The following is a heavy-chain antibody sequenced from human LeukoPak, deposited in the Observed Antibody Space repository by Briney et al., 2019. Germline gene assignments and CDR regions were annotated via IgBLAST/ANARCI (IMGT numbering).Heavy chain of an antibody. Sequence: SQTLSLTCTVSGGSISSGGYYWSWIRQPPGKGLEWIGEINHSGSTNYNPSLKSRVTISVDTSKNQFSLKLSSVTAADTAVYYCARLRGYNYYYYMDVWGKGTTVTVSS. CDR2: INHSGST. V-gene: IGHV4-30-2*01. CDR3: ARLRGYNYYYYMDV. J-gene: IGHJ6*03. CDR1: GGSISSGGYY. D-gene: IGHD1-26*01.